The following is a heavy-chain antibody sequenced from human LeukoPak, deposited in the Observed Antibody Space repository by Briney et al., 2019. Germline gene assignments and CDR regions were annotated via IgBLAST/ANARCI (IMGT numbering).Heavy chain of an antibody. CDR1: GFTFSSYS. J-gene: IGHJ4*02. D-gene: IGHD5-18*01. CDR3: AKDRGYSYGYFDY. Sequence: PGGSLRLSCAASGFTFSSYSMNWVRQAPGKGLEWVSSISSSSSYIYYADSVEGRFTISRDNSKNTLYLQMNSLRAEDTAVYYCAKDRGYSYGYFDYWGQGTLVTVSS. V-gene: IGHV3-21*04. CDR2: ISSSSSYI.